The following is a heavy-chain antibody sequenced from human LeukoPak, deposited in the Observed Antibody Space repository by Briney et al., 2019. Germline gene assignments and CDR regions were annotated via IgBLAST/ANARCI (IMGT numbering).Heavy chain of an antibody. V-gene: IGHV1-8*01. CDR3: ARGTNVLRYFEGRWSDP. Sequence: ASVKVSCKASGYTFTSYDINWVRQATGQGLEWMGWMNPNSGNTGYAQKFQGRVTMTRNTSISTAYMELSSLRSEDTAVYYCARGTNVLRYFEGRWSDPWGQGTLVTVSS. CDR2: MNPNSGNT. J-gene: IGHJ5*02. CDR1: GYTFTSYD. D-gene: IGHD3-9*01.